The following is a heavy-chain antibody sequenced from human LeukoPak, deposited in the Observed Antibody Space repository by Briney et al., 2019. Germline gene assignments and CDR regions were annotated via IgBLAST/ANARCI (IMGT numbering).Heavy chain of an antibody. J-gene: IGHJ3*02. Sequence: GGSLRLSCEASGFTFSSYEMNWFRKAPGKGLKWVSYVSKSGGTMKNADSVKGRFTVSRDNAKNSLYLQMNSLTAEDTAVYYCATAVIRGRGTMVTVSS. CDR3: ATAVI. CDR1: GFTFSSYE. V-gene: IGHV3-48*03. CDR2: VSKSGGTM.